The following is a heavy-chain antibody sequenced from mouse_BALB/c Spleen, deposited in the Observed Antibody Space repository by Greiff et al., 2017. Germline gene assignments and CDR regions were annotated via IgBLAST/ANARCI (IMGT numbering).Heavy chain of an antibody. D-gene: IGHD2-14*01. J-gene: IGHJ4*01. CDR3: ATGGDYRYDGHYYAMDY. Sequence: ESGPGLVKPSQSLSLTCSVTGYSITSGYYWNWIRQFPGNKLEWMGYISYDGSNNYNPSLKNRISITRDTAKNQFFLKLNTVTTEDTATYYCATGGDYRYDGHYYAMDYWGQGTSVTVSS. CDR2: ISYDGSN. V-gene: IGHV3-6*02. CDR1: GYSITSGYY.